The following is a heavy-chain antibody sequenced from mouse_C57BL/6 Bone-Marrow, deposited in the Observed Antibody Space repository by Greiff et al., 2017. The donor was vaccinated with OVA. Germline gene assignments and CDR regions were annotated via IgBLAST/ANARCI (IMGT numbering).Heavy chain of an antibody. CDR3: ARRTGRDYFDY. CDR1: GYAFSSSW. D-gene: IGHD4-1*01. J-gene: IGHJ2*01. V-gene: IGHV1-82*01. Sequence: VKLVESGPELVKPGASVKISCKASGYAFSSSWMNWVKQRPGKGLEWIGRIYPGDGDTNYNGKFKGKATLTADKSSSTAYMQRSSLTSEDSAVYFCARRTGRDYFDYWGQGTTLTVSS. CDR2: IYPGDGDT.